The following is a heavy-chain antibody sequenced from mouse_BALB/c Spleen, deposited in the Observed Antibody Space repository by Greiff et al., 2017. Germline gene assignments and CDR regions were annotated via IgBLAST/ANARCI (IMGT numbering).Heavy chain of an antibody. CDR3: ASRSLLRLSWFAY. J-gene: IGHJ3*01. V-gene: IGHV1S81*02. D-gene: IGHD1-2*01. Sequence: QVQLQQPGAELVKPGASVKLSCKASGYTFTSYWMHWVKQSPGQGLEWLGEINPSNGRTNYNEKFKSKATLTGDKSSSTAYMQLSSLTSEDSAVYCCASRSLLRLSWFAYWGQETLVTDSA. CDR1: GYTFTSYW. CDR2: INPSNGRT.